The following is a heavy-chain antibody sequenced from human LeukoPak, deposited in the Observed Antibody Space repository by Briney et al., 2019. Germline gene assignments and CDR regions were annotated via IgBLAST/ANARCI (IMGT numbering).Heavy chain of an antibody. Sequence: GGSLRLSCAASGFTFSSYAMSWVRQAPGKGLEWVSAISGSGGSTYYADSVKGRFTISRDNSKNTLYLQMNSLRAEDTAVYYCAKALEPDTIFGPFDYWGQGTLVTVSS. CDR3: AKALEPDTIFGPFDY. D-gene: IGHD3-3*01. CDR2: ISGSGGST. J-gene: IGHJ4*02. CDR1: GFTFSSYA. V-gene: IGHV3-23*01.